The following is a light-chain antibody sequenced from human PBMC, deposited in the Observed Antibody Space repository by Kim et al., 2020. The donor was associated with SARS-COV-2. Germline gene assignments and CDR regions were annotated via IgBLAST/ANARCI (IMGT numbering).Light chain of an antibody. V-gene: IGKV3-15*01. CDR2: GGS. Sequence: PEERDHLACRASQSVSSKLAWYQKKAGQAPRHLIYGGSTRATGSQARFSGSGSGTECALTNSSLQSEDFAVYYCQQYKNWPPITFGQGTRLEIK. CDR1: QSVSSK. J-gene: IGKJ5*01. CDR3: QQYKNWPPIT.